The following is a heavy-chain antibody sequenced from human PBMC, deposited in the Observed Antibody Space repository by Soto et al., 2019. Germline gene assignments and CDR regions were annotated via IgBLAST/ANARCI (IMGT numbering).Heavy chain of an antibody. J-gene: IGHJ6*02. Sequence: ASVQVSCQASGYTFTSYAFHWVRQAPGQRIEWIGWNNTDNGNTKYSQKFQGRVTITRDTSATTAYMELSSLRSEDTAVYYCARERVVLVRAAVRVWDDYQYYGMDVWGQGTTVTVSS. V-gene: IGHV1-3*04. CDR2: NNTDNGNT. D-gene: IGHD2-2*02. CDR3: ARERVVLVRAAVRVWDDYQYYGMDV. CDR1: GYTFTSYA.